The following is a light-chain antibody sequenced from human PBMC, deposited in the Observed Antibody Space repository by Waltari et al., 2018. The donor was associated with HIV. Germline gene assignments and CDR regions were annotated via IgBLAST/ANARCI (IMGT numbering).Light chain of an antibody. J-gene: IGLJ2*01. CDR1: NIGSET. V-gene: IGLV3-21*04. Sequence: SYVLTQPPSVSVAPGETATITCGGNNIGSETVHWYQQKPGQAPVLVIFYDKERPSGISERFSGSNSGSTATLTIRGVEAGDEADFYCQVWITTTDHHVVFGGGTKLTVL. CDR2: YDK. CDR3: QVWITTTDHHVV.